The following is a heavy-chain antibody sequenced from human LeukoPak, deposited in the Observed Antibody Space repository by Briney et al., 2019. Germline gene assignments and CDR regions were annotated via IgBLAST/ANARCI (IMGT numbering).Heavy chain of an antibody. D-gene: IGHD1-26*01. CDR1: AYTFTDYF. Sequence: ASVKVSCKASAYTFTDYFIHWVRQAPGQGLEWMGWINPKSGGTDYAQKFQGRVSTTGDTSITTAYIELTRVTSDDTAVYYCARGSPVGSSEVDAFEIWGQGTMVTVSS. J-gene: IGHJ3*02. CDR2: INPKSGGT. V-gene: IGHV1-2*02. CDR3: ARGSPVGSSEVDAFEI.